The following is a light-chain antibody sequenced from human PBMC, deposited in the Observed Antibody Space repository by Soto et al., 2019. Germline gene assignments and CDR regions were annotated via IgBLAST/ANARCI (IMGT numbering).Light chain of an antibody. CDR2: GAS. Sequence: EIVLTQSPATLSLSPGERATLSCRASRSVSSYLAWYQQKPGQAPRLLIYGASNRDTGIPARFSGSGSGTDFTLTISSLEPEDFAVYYCQQRSNWPPTFGQGTNLEIK. CDR1: RSVSSY. V-gene: IGKV3-11*01. CDR3: QQRSNWPPT. J-gene: IGKJ2*01.